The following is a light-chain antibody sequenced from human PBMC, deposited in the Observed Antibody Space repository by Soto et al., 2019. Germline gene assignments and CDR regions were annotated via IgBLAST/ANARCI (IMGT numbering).Light chain of an antibody. CDR2: AAS. CDR1: QGISSY. J-gene: IGKJ4*01. Sequence: IRMTQSPSSFSASPGDRVTITCRASQGISSYLAWYQQKPGKAPKLLIYAASTLQSGVPSRFSGSGSGTDFTLTISCLQSEDFATYYCQQYASSPLLTFGGGTKVDIK. CDR3: QQYASSPLLT. V-gene: IGKV1-8*01.